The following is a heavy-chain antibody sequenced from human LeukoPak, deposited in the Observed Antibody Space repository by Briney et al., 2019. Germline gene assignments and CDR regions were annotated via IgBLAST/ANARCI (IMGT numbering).Heavy chain of an antibody. V-gene: IGHV3-7*03. D-gene: IGHD5-12*01. Sequence: GGSLRLSCAGSGLIFSNYWMSWVRQAPGKGLEWVANIKQDGSEIYYVDSVKGRFTIFRDNAKKSPYLQMNSLRAEDTAVYYCARGGYSRNWFDPWGQGTLVTVSS. CDR1: GLIFSNYW. CDR3: ARGGYSRNWFDP. J-gene: IGHJ5*02. CDR2: IKQDGSEI.